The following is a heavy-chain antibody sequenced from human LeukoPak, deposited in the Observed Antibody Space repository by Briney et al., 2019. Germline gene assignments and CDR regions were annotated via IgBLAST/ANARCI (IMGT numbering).Heavy chain of an antibody. D-gene: IGHD3-22*01. CDR2: IRSKAYGGTT. Sequence: GGSLRLSCTASGFTFGDYAMSWVRQAPGKGLEWVGFIRSKAYGGTTEYAASVKDRFTISRDDSKSIAYLQMNSLKTEDTAVYYCTRSDHYYDSSGYHYWGQGTLVTVSS. J-gene: IGHJ4*02. CDR3: TRSDHYYDSSGYHY. V-gene: IGHV3-49*04. CDR1: GFTFGDYA.